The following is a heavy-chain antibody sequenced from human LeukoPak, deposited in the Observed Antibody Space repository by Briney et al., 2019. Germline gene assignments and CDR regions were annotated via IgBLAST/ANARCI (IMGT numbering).Heavy chain of an antibody. J-gene: IGHJ4*02. CDR3: AKDFRTGYTAHFDY. Sequence: GGSLRLSCVGSGFTFRSHAMSWVRQAPEKGLEFVSGIYENGGTTYYADSVKGRFSISRDNSKNTLYLQMDSLRGEDTAVYYCAKDFRTGYTAHFDYWGQGALVTVSS. CDR1: GFTFRSHA. V-gene: IGHV3-23*01. D-gene: IGHD2-2*02. CDR2: IYENGGTT.